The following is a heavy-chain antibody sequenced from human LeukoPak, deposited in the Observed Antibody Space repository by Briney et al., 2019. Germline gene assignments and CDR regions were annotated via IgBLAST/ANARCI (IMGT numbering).Heavy chain of an antibody. V-gene: IGHV1-2*02. J-gene: IGHJ6*03. D-gene: IGHD2-2*02. CDR1: GYTFTGYY. CDR3: ASLTYTTDRYYYYYYMDV. Sequence: ASVKVSCKASGYTFTGYYMHWVRQAPGQGLEWMGWINPNSGGTNYARKFQGRVTMTRDTSISTAYMELSRLRSDDTAVYYCASLTYTTDRYYYYYYMDVWGKGTTVTVSS. CDR2: INPNSGGT.